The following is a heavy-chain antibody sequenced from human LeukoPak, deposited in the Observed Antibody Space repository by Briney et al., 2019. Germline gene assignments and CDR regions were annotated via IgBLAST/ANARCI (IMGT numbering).Heavy chain of an antibody. J-gene: IGHJ3*02. D-gene: IGHD3-10*01. V-gene: IGHV3-11*01. CDR3: AKDRIWFGELSKGHDAFDI. CDR1: GFTFSDYY. Sequence: GGSLRLSCAASGFTFSDYYMSWIRQAPGKGLEWVSYISSSGSTIYYADSVKGRFTISRDNAKNSLYLQMNSLRAEDTALYYCAKDRIWFGELSKGHDAFDIWGQGTMVTVSS. CDR2: ISSSGSTI.